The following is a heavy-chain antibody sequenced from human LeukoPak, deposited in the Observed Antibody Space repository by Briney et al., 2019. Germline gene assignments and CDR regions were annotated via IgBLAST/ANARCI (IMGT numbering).Heavy chain of an antibody. V-gene: IGHV4-59*12. Sequence: SETLSLTRTVSIDSLKNYYWNWIRQPPGKGLEGMGYMYHTGNTNYNPSLNSRLSMSIDPSKSQFTLKLNSVTDADTAVYYCARGNYGSGSYYVVDFDYWGRGTLVTVSS. CDR3: ARGNYGSGSYYVVDFDY. CDR1: IDSLKNYY. CDR2: MYHTGNT. J-gene: IGHJ4*02. D-gene: IGHD3-10*01.